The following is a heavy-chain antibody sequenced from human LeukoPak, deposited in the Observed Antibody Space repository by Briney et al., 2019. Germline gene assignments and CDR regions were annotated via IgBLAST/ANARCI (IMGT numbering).Heavy chain of an antibody. D-gene: IGHD6-13*01. CDR2: MNPDSGDT. Sequence: ASVKVSCKASGYTFTGYYTHWVRQAPGQGLEWMGRMNPDSGDTNCAQKFTGRVAMTRDTSISTAYKELSSLRSDDTAVYYCARGAAVGQTRDYWGQGTLVTVSS. J-gene: IGHJ4*02. V-gene: IGHV1-2*06. CDR3: ARGAAVGQTRDY. CDR1: GYTFTGYY.